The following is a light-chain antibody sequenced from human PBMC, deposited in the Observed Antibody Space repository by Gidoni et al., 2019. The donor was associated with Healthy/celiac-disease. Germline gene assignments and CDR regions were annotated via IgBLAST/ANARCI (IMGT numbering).Light chain of an antibody. Sequence: DIQMTQSPSSLSASVGDRVTITCQASQDISNYLNWYQQKPGKDPKLLIYDASNLETGVPSRFSGSGSGTDFTFTISSLQPEDIATYYCQQYDNLPPGFTFXXXTKVDIK. CDR2: DAS. CDR1: QDISNY. J-gene: IGKJ3*01. V-gene: IGKV1-33*01. CDR3: QQYDNLPPGFT.